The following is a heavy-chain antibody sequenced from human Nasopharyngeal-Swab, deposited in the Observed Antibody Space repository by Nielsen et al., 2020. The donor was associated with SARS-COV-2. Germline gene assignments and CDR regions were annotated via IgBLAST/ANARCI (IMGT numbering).Heavy chain of an antibody. CDR1: GGSFSDYS. Sequence: SETLSLTCAVSGGSFSDYSWSWIRQSPGKGLECIGEINHSGITNYNPSLKSRVTISVDTAKNHLSLNLTSVTAADTAVYFCSSGRVVYGGYDPLTPRHYLNYWGQGTQVTVSS. CDR2: INHSGIT. CDR3: SSGRVVYGGYDPLTPRHYLNY. V-gene: IGHV4-34*01. J-gene: IGHJ4*02. D-gene: IGHD5-12*01.